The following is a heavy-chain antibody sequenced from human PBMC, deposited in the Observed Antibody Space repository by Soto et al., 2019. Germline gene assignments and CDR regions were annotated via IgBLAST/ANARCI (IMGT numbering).Heavy chain of an antibody. CDR3: ARSWSYGANFAY. CDR2: INPNSGGT. CDR1: GYTFTGYY. Sequence: ASVKVSCKASGYTFTGYYMHWVRQAPGQGLEWMGWINPNSGGTNYAQKFQGRVTMTRDTSISTAYMELSRLRPDDTAVYYCARSWSYGANFAYSAQGTLVTVSA. V-gene: IGHV1-2*02. D-gene: IGHD1-26*01. J-gene: IGHJ4*02.